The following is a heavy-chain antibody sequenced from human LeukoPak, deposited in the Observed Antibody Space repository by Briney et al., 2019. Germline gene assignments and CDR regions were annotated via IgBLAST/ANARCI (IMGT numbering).Heavy chain of an antibody. CDR3: ARISSSNWYNERGAFDV. CDR1: GGSISSYY. CDR2: VYYTGST. D-gene: IGHD6-13*01. J-gene: IGHJ3*01. Sequence: SETLSLTCIISGGSISSYYWSWVRQPPGKGPEWIGFVYYTGSTNYSPSLKSRVTISVDTSKNQFSLKLRSVTAADTAVYYCARISSSNWYNERGAFDVWGQGTMVTVSS. V-gene: IGHV4-59*01.